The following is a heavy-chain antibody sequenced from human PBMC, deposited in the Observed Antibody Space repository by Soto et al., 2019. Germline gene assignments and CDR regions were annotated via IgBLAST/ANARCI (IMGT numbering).Heavy chain of an antibody. CDR3: ARRPAGSSWAFDY. CDR2: IYYSGST. Sequence: QVQLQESGPGLVKPSETLSLTCTVSGGSISSYYWSWIRQPPGKGLEWIGYIYYSGSTNYNPSLKSRVTISVDTSKNQFSLKLSPVTAADTAVYYCARRPAGSSWAFDYWGQGSLVTVSS. V-gene: IGHV4-59*08. J-gene: IGHJ4*02. D-gene: IGHD6-13*01. CDR1: GGSISSYY.